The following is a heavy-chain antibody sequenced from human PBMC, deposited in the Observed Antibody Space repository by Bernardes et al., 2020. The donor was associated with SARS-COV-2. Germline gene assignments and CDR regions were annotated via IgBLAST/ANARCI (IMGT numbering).Heavy chain of an antibody. J-gene: IGHJ6*02. CDR3: AGSSCGIDCYIGGLRSWDYGMDV. CDR2: IYSSGSS. V-gene: IGHV4-39*01. CDR1: GGSISSSNYY. D-gene: IGHD2-21*01. Sequence: SETLSLTCTVSGGSISSSNYYWGWILQPPGKGLEWIGSIYSSGSSHYNPSLQSRFRASVDTSKNQFSLRLSFVTAADTAVYYCAGSSCGIDCYIGGLRSWDYGMDVWGQGTTVTVSS.